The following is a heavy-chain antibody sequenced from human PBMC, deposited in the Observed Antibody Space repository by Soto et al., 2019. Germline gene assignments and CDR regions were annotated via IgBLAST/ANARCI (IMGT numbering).Heavy chain of an antibody. CDR3: ARDATMVRGVNAPYYYYGMDV. J-gene: IGHJ6*02. V-gene: IGHV1-46*01. D-gene: IGHD3-10*01. Sequence: ASVKVSCKASGYTFTSYYMHWVRQAPGQGLEWMGIINPSGGSTSYAQKFQGRVTMTRDTSTSTVYMELSSLRSEDTAVYYCARDATMVRGVNAPYYYYGMDVWGQGTTVTVSS. CDR1: GYTFTSYY. CDR2: INPSGGST.